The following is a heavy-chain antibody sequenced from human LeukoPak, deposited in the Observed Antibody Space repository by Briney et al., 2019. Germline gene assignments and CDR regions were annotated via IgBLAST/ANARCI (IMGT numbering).Heavy chain of an antibody. Sequence: SETLSLTCTVSGGSISSSSYYWGWIRQPPGKGLEWIGEINHSGSTNYNPSLKSRVTISVDTSKNQFSLKLSSVTAADTAVYYCARQPRPWFGELRPFDYWGQGTLVTVSS. CDR3: ARQPRPWFGELRPFDY. D-gene: IGHD3-10*01. V-gene: IGHV4-39*01. CDR2: INHSGST. J-gene: IGHJ4*02. CDR1: GGSISSSSYY.